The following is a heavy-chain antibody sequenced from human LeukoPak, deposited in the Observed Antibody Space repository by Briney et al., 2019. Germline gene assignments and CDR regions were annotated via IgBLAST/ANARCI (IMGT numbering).Heavy chain of an antibody. CDR1: GFTFSSYA. Sequence: GGSLRLSCAASGFTFSSYAMSWVRQAPGKGLEWVSVISGSDDNTYYADSVKGRFTISRDNSKNTLYLQMNSLRAEDTAVYYCAKDSGGYSYGSLNYGMDVWGQGTTVTVSS. J-gene: IGHJ6*02. CDR3: AKDSGGYSYGSLNYGMDV. D-gene: IGHD5-18*01. V-gene: IGHV3-23*01. CDR2: ISGSDDNT.